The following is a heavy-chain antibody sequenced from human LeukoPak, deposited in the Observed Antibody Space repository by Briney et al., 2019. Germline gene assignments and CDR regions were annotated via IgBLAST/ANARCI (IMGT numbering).Heavy chain of an antibody. D-gene: IGHD2-21*01. Sequence: GGSLRPSCAASGFTFDDYAMSWVRQAPGKGLEWVSGINWNGGSSGYVDSVKGRFTISRDNAKNSLYLQMNSLRGEDTALYYCARDAHFGGVFDIWGQGTMVTVSS. CDR3: ARDAHFGGVFDI. V-gene: IGHV3-20*04. CDR2: INWNGGSS. CDR1: GFTFDDYA. J-gene: IGHJ3*02.